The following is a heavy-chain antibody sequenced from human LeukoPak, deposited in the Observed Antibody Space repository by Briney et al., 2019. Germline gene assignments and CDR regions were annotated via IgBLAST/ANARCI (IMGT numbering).Heavy chain of an antibody. CDR3: AREARYCNSTSCYRANTHFDY. CDR2: IIPILGIA. V-gene: IGHV1-69*04. CDR1: GGTFSSYA. Sequence: SVKVSCKASGGTFSSYAISWVRQAPGQGLEWMGRIIPILGIANYAQKFQGRVTITADKSTSTAYMELSSLRSEDTAVYYCAREARYCNSTSCYRANTHFDYWGQGTLVTVSS. D-gene: IGHD2-2*01. J-gene: IGHJ4*02.